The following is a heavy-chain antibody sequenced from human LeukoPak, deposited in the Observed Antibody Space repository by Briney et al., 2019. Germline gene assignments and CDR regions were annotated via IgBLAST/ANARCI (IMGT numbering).Heavy chain of an antibody. D-gene: IGHD3-3*01. CDR3: ASDPPRGNYDFWSGYGFDY. V-gene: IGHV1-46*01. J-gene: IGHJ4*02. Sequence: ASVKVSCKTSGYTFTSYYIHWVRQAPGQGLEWMGIINPSGGSTSYAQKFQGRVTMTRDTSTSTVYMELSSLRSEDTAVYYCASDPPRGNYDFWSGYGFDYWGQGTLVTVSS. CDR1: GYTFTSYY. CDR2: INPSGGST.